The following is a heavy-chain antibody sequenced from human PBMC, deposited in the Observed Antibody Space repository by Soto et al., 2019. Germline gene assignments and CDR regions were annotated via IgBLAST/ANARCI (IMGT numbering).Heavy chain of an antibody. J-gene: IGHJ4*02. CDR3: ARDSSGYYRVFDY. Sequence: SETLSLTCTVSGGSISTYYWSWIRQPPGKGLEWIGFIYYSGSTHYNPSLKSRVTISLDTSKNQFSLMLSSVTAADTAVYYCARDSSGYYRVFDYWGQGTLVTDSS. D-gene: IGHD3-22*01. V-gene: IGHV4-59*01. CDR2: IYYSGST. CDR1: GGSISTYY.